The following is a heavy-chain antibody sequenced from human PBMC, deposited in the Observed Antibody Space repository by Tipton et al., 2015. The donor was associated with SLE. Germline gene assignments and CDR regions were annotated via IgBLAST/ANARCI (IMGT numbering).Heavy chain of an antibody. CDR1: GGSIGGSSYY. V-gene: IGHV4-39*01. CDR3: ARRRSETGLFSKRGWLDP. CDR2: IYYSGTS. D-gene: IGHD3-10*02. Sequence: TLSLTCTVSGGSIGGSSYYWGWIRQSPGKGLEWIGSIYYSGTSHYKASLESRVTISVDTSKNQFSLKLTSVTAADTGVYYCARRRSETGLFSKRGWLDPWGQGTLVTVSS. J-gene: IGHJ5*01.